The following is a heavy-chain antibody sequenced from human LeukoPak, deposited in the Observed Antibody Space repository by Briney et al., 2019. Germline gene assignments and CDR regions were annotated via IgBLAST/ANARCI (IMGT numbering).Heavy chain of an antibody. CDR3: ARESAGISSDI. J-gene: IGHJ3*02. CDR2: IWSDGSKQ. Sequence: PGGSLRLSCAASEFTFSSYAAHWVRQAPGKGLEWVAVIWSDGSKQYYANSVKGRFTISRDSSDSTVHLHMNSLRVEDTAVYYCARESAGISSDIWGQGTMVTVSS. CDR1: EFTFSSYA. V-gene: IGHV3-33*08. D-gene: IGHD2-15*01.